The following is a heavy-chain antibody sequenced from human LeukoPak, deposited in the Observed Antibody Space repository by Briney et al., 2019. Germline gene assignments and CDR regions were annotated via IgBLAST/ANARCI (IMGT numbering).Heavy chain of an antibody. J-gene: IGHJ4*02. Sequence: SETLSLTCTVSGGSISSGGYYWSWTRQYPGKGLEWIGYIYYSGSTDYNPSLKSRATISGDTSKNQFSLKLSSVTAADTAVYYCAGVSGTFDYWGQGTLVTVSS. D-gene: IGHD3-3*01. CDR2: IYYSGST. CDR1: GGSISSGGYY. CDR3: AGVSGTFDY. V-gene: IGHV4-31*03.